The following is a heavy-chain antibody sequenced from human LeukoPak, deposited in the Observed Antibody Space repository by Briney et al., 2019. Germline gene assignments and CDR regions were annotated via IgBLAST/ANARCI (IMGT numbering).Heavy chain of an antibody. V-gene: IGHV3-21*01. CDR3: VRETHTMGPSFDY. CDR2: ISSSGRFI. Sequence: GGSLRLSCAASGFTFSDYTLNWVRQAPGKGLEWVSSISSSGRFIYYADSLKGRFTISRDNDKESVHLPMVSLRAEDTAVYYCVRETHTMGPSFDYWGQGTLVTVSS. D-gene: IGHD5-24*01. CDR1: GFTFSDYT. J-gene: IGHJ4*02.